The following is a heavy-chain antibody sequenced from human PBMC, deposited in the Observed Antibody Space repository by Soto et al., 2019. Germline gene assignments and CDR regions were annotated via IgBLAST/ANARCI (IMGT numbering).Heavy chain of an antibody. Sequence: SETLSLTCTVSGGSISSYYWSWIRQPPGKGLEWIGYIYYSGSTNYNPSLKSRVTISVDTSKSQFSLKLSSVTAADTAVRYCARRGYSSGWYSYYFDYWGQGTLVTVSS. J-gene: IGHJ4*02. CDR2: IYYSGST. CDR1: GGSISSYY. CDR3: ARRGYSSGWYSYYFDY. D-gene: IGHD6-19*01. V-gene: IGHV4-59*01.